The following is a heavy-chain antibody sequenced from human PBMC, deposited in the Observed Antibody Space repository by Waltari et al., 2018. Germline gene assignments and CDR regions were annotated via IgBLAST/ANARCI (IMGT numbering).Heavy chain of an antibody. D-gene: IGHD3-3*01. CDR1: GYTFTGHY. CDR3: ARNGGYDFWSGYIDY. CDR2: INPNSGGT. V-gene: IGHV1-2*06. Sequence: QVQLVQSGAEVKKPGASVKVSCKASGYTFTGHYMHWVRQATGQGLEWMGRINPNSGGTNYAQKFQGRVTMTRDTSISTAYMELSRLRSDDTAVYYCARNGGYDFWSGYIDYWGQGTLVTVSS. J-gene: IGHJ4*02.